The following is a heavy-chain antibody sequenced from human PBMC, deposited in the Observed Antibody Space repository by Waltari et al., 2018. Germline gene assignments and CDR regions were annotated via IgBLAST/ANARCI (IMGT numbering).Heavy chain of an antibody. D-gene: IGHD1-26*01. CDR3: ARDGLGAPPGDDY. J-gene: IGHJ4*02. Sequence: EVQLLESGGDLVEPGGSLRLSCAASGFTFFYHTMNWFRQAPGKGLGWVSAIKGNGMDTYYADSVRGRCTVSRDNSQYARYLHMTDLRAEDTAVYFWARDGLGAPPGDDYWGRGTLVTVSS. CDR2: IKGNGMDT. V-gene: IGHV3-23*01. CDR1: GFTFFYHT.